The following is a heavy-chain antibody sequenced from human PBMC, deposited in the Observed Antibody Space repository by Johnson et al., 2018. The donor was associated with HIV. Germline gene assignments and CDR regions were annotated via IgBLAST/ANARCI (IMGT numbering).Heavy chain of an antibody. J-gene: IGHJ3*02. V-gene: IGHV3-7*05. CDR1: GFTFSSYW. Sequence: VQLVESGGGLVQPGGSLRLSCAASGFTFSSYWMSWVRQAPGKGLEWVANIKQDGSEKYYVDSVKGRFTISRDNAKNSLYLQMNSLRAEDTAVYYCARDGEGSGWSDAFDIWGQGTMVTVSS. CDR2: IKQDGSEK. D-gene: IGHD6-19*01. CDR3: ARDGEGSGWSDAFDI.